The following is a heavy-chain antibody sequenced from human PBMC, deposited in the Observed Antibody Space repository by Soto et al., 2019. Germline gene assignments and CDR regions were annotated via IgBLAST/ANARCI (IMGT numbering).Heavy chain of an antibody. CDR2: INSDGSST. V-gene: IGHV3-74*01. CDR3: ARDRGSSWYMERYYYYGMDV. J-gene: IGHJ6*02. Sequence: GGSLRLCCAASGFTFSSYWMHWVRQAPGKGLVWVSRINSDGSSTSYADSVKGRFTISRDNAKNTLYLQMNSLRAEDTAVYYCARDRGSSWYMERYYYYGMDVWGQGTTVTVSS. D-gene: IGHD6-13*01. CDR1: GFTFSSYW.